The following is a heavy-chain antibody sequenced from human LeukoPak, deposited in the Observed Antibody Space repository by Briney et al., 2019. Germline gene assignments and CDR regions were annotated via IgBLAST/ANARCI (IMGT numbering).Heavy chain of an antibody. Sequence: GASVKVSCKASGYTFTSCDINWVRQATGQGLEWMGWMNPNSSNTGYAQKFQGRVTITRNTSISTAYMELSSLRSEDTAVYYCARGSTSSDAFDIWGQGTMVTVSS. CDR3: ARGSTSSDAFDI. V-gene: IGHV1-8*03. CDR2: MNPNSSNT. CDR1: GYTFTSCD. D-gene: IGHD2-2*01. J-gene: IGHJ3*02.